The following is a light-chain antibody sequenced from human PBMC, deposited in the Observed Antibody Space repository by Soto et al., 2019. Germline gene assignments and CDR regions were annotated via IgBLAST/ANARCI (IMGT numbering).Light chain of an antibody. J-gene: IGKJ1*01. CDR3: QQYITRWT. Sequence: DIQMTQSPSTLSASVGDRVTITCRASQSISPWLAWYQQKPGKAPKLLIYKASSLQSGVPSRFSGSGSGTEFILTISSLQPDDFATYYCQQYITRWTFGQGTKVEIK. CDR2: KAS. CDR1: QSISPW. V-gene: IGKV1-5*03.